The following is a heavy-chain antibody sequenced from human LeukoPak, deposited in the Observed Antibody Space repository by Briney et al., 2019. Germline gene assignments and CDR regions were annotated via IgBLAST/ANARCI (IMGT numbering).Heavy chain of an antibody. Sequence: GGSLRLSCAASGFTFSSYAMSWVRQAPGKGLEWVSDISGSGGSTYYADSVKGRFTISRDNSKNTLYLQMNSLRAEDTAVYYCAKEGALLWFGELLYNWFDPWGQGTLVTVSS. D-gene: IGHD3-10*01. CDR1: GFTFSSYA. CDR2: ISGSGGST. V-gene: IGHV3-23*01. CDR3: AKEGALLWFGELLYNWFDP. J-gene: IGHJ5*02.